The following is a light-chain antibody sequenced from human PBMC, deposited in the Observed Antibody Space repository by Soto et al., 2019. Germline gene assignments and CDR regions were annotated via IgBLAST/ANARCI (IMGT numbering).Light chain of an antibody. CDR1: HDITSY. CDR3: QKCDYRPI. Sequence: DIQMTQSPSSLSASVGDRVTITCQASHDITSYLNWYQHNPGKAPKLLIYDASILEAGVPSRFSGSGSGTDFTYTISSRQPEDVATYYCQKCDYRPIFGPGTTVDLK. V-gene: IGKV1-33*01. CDR2: DAS. J-gene: IGKJ3*01.